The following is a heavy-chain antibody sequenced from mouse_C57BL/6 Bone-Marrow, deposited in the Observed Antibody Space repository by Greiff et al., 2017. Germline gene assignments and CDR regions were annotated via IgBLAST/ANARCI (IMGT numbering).Heavy chain of an antibody. CDR1: GYAFSSSW. D-gene: IGHD2-3*01. Sequence: VKVVESGPELVKPGASVKISCKASGYAFSSSWMNWVKQRPGKGLEWIGRIYPGDGDTNYNGKFKGKATLTADKSSSTAYMQLSSLTSEDSAVYFCGDGYQDWGQGTLVTVSA. J-gene: IGHJ3*01. V-gene: IGHV1-82*01. CDR3: GDGYQD. CDR2: IYPGDGDT.